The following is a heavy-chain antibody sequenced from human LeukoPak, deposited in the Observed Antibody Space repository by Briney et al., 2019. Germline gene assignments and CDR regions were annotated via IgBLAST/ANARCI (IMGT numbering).Heavy chain of an antibody. V-gene: IGHV3-7*05. Sequence: PGGSLRLSCAASGFNFNSYWMSWVRQAPGKGLECVANIKQDGSDVYFVDSVKGRFTISRDNAKNSLYLQMNSLRGEDTAVYYCASGDSHDRSGPYYFDYWGQGTLVTVSP. CDR3: ASGDSHDRSGPYYFDY. CDR1: GFNFNSYW. CDR2: IKQDGSDV. J-gene: IGHJ4*02. D-gene: IGHD2-15*01.